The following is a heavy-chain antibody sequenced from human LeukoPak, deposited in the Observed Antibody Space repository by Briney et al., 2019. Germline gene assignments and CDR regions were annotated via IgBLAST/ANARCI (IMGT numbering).Heavy chain of an antibody. Sequence: PGGSLRLSCAASGFTFSTYTMNWIRQAPGKGLEWVSSISSSSSYLYYSDSVKGRFTISRDNARNSLHLQMNSLRVDDTAVYYCARGMELVDYWGQGTLVTVSS. CDR3: ARGMELVDY. CDR2: ISSSSSYL. CDR1: GFTFSTYT. J-gene: IGHJ4*02. D-gene: IGHD1-26*01. V-gene: IGHV3-21*01.